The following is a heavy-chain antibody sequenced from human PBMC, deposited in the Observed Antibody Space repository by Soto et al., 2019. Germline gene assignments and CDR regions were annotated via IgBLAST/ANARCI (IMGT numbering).Heavy chain of an antibody. CDR3: ARSDSEYYGLDV. CDR2: INTSSGNT. CDR1: GYTFTSYY. Sequence: QVQVVQSGAEVKKPGASVKVSCKASGYTFTSYYIHCVRQAPGQGLEWMGIINTSSGNTTNGQKFQGRVTMTRDTTTSTVDMELCSVRSEETTVYYCARSDSEYYGLDVWGQGTTVTVSS. V-gene: IGHV1-46*01. J-gene: IGHJ6*02.